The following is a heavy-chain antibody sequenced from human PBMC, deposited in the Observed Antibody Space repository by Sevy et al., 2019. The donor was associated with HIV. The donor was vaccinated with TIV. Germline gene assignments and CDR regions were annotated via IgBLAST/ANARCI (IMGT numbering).Heavy chain of an antibody. D-gene: IGHD3-22*01. J-gene: IGHJ3*01. CDR3: ARNTYYYDTTGYGAFDL. V-gene: IGHV3-20*04. Sequence: GGSLRLSCAGSGFTFSDYAMSWVRQRPGQGLEWVSSMNWKGDNTGYADSLKGRFTISRDKAKNSLYLDIVSLRVEDTALYYCARNTYYYDTTGYGAFDLWGQGTLVTVSS. CDR2: MNWKGDNT. CDR1: GFTFSDYA.